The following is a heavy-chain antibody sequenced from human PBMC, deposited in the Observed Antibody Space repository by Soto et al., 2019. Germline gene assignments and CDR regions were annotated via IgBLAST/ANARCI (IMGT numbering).Heavy chain of an antibody. CDR1: GGSFSGYY. CDR2: INHSGRT. CDR3: ARARRMATIRYDY. Sequence: QVQLQQWGAGLLKPSETLSLTCAVYGGSFSGYYWSWIRQPPGKGLEWIGEINHSGRTNYTPSLKSRVTISVDTSKNQFSLKLSSVTAADTAVYYCARARRMATIRYDYWGQGTLVTVSS. D-gene: IGHD5-12*01. J-gene: IGHJ4*02. V-gene: IGHV4-34*01.